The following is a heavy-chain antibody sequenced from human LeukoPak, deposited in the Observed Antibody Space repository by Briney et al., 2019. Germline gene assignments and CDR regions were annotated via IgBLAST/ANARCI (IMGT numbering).Heavy chain of an antibody. J-gene: IGHJ4*02. CDR2: ISGRTGGT. D-gene: IGHD5-12*01. CDR3: AKCGNSGCHLIDY. V-gene: IGHV3-23*01. CDR1: GFTFNTNA. Sequence: GGSLRLSYAASGFTFNTNAMSWVRQAPGKGLEWVSAISGRTGGTYYADSVKGRFTISRDNSKSTLYLQMDSLRAEDTAVYYCAKCGNSGCHLIDYWGQGTLVTVSS.